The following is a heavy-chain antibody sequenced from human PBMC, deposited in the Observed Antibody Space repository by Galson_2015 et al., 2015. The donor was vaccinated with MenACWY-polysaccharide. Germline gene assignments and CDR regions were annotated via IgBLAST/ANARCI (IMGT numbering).Heavy chain of an antibody. D-gene: IGHD3-10*01. J-gene: IGHJ4*02. V-gene: IGHV3-23*01. CDR2: LSPTTGNT. CDR3: AKGAAHYGSGNYYDY. CDR1: GLTFISYG. Sequence: SLRLSCAGSGLTFISYGMGWVRQAPGKGLEWVSGLSPTTGNTYYADSVRGRFTISRDNSKNTLYLQMDSLRAEDTALYYCAKGAAHYGSGNYYDYWGQGTQVTVSS.